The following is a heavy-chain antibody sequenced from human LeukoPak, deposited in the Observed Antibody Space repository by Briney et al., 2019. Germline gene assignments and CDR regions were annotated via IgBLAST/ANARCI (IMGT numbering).Heavy chain of an antibody. V-gene: IGHV4-4*07. J-gene: IGHJ4*02. CDR1: GGSISSYY. CDR3: ARGCSSSWYGARYYFDY. CDR2: IYTSGST. Sequence: PSETLSLTCTVSGGSISSYYWSWIRQPAGKGLEWIGRIYTSGSTNYNPSLKSRVTMSVDTSKNQFSLQLNSVTPEDTAVYYCARGCSSSWYGARYYFDYWGQGTLVTVSS. D-gene: IGHD6-13*01.